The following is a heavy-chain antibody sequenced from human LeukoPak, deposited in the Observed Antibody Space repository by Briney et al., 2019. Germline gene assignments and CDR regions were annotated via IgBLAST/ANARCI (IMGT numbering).Heavy chain of an antibody. D-gene: IGHD3-10*01. J-gene: IGHJ5*01. CDR2: VYDRGST. CDR3: ALARVGVRGIFAS. CDR1: GDSISGFY. Sequence: SETLSLTCTVSGDSISGFYRTWIPQPPGKGLEWIGYVYDRGSTNYHPSLKSRVPISIDTSKNHFSLHLSSVTAADPAVYYCALARVGVRGIFASWGQGTLVTVSS. V-gene: IGHV4-59*01.